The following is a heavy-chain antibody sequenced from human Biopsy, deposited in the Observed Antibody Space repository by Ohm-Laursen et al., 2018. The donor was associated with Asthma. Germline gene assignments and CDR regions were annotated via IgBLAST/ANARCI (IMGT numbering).Heavy chain of an antibody. Sequence: ASVKVSCKASGYTFTGYYMHWVRQAPGQGLEWMGWINPNSGGTNYAQKFQGWVTMTRDTSISTAYMELSRLRSDDTAVYYCAREVLWFGESTNPGGMDVWGQGTTVIVSS. CDR2: INPNSGGT. J-gene: IGHJ6*02. CDR1: GYTFTGYY. V-gene: IGHV1-2*04. CDR3: AREVLWFGESTNPGGMDV. D-gene: IGHD3-10*01.